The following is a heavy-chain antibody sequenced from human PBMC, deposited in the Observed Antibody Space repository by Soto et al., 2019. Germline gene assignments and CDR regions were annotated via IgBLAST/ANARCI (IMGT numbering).Heavy chain of an antibody. Sequence: PVGSRRLSCAASEFTFSTYPLHSVRQTPGNGLEWVAVISYDETNKYYADSVKGRFTISRDNSKNTLYLQMNSLRADDTAVYYCARGDSDFWGGYNEIHYFDYWGQGTLVTVSS. CDR1: EFTFSTYP. CDR3: ARGDSDFWGGYNEIHYFDY. J-gene: IGHJ4*02. V-gene: IGHV3-30-3*01. CDR2: ISYDETNK. D-gene: IGHD3-3*01.